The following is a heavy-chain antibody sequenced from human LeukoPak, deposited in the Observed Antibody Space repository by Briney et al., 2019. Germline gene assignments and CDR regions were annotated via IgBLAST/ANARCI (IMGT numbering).Heavy chain of an antibody. Sequence: KPGGSLRLSCAASGFTFSSYSMNWVRQAPGKGLEWVSSISSSSSYIYYADSVKGRFTISRDNAKNSLYLQMNSLRAEDTAVYYWAKPPPPPQWLAYYYGMDVWGQGTTVTVSS. D-gene: IGHD6-19*01. CDR1: GFTFSSYS. CDR2: ISSSSSYI. V-gene: IGHV3-21*01. J-gene: IGHJ6*02. CDR3: AKPPPPPQWLAYYYGMDV.